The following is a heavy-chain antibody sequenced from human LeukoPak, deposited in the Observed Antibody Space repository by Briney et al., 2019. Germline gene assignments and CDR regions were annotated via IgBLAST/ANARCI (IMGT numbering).Heavy chain of an antibody. CDR1: GYSFTSYW. Sequence: GESLKISCKGSGYSFTSYWIGWVRQLPGKGLEWMGIIYPGDSDTRYSPSFQGQVTISADKSISTAYLQWSSLKASDTAMYYCARLFVGYCSSTSCPTPYYFDYWGQGTLVTVSS. J-gene: IGHJ4*02. CDR3: ARLFVGYCSSTSCPTPYYFDY. V-gene: IGHV5-51*01. CDR2: IYPGDSDT. D-gene: IGHD2-2*01.